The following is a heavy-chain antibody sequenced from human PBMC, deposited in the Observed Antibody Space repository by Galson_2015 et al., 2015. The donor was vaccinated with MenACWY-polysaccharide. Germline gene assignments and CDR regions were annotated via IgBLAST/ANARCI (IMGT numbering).Heavy chain of an antibody. CDR2: INPNSGGT. J-gene: IGHJ4*02. CDR3: AREVRGVGATTHEYYFDY. Sequence: SVKVSCKASGYTFTGYYMHWVRQAPGQGLEWMGWINPNSGGTNYAQKFQGWVTMTRDTSISTAYMELSRLRSDDTAVYYCAREVRGVGATTHEYYFDYWGQGTLVTVSS. CDR1: GYTFTGYY. V-gene: IGHV1-2*04. D-gene: IGHD1-26*01.